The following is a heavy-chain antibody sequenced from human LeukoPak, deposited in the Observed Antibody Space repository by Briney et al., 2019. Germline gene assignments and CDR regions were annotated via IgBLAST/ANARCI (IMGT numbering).Heavy chain of an antibody. D-gene: IGHD3-22*01. CDR2: IYYSGST. V-gene: IGHV4-30-4*01. CDR1: GGSISSGDYY. J-gene: IGHJ4*02. CDR3: ARVGDYYDSSGYYLFDY. Sequence: SQTLSLTCTVSGGSISSGDYYWSWIRHPPGKGLEWIGYIYYSGSTYYNPSLKSRVTISVDTSKNQFSLKLSSVTAADTAVYYCARVGDYYDSSGYYLFDYWGQGTLVTVSS.